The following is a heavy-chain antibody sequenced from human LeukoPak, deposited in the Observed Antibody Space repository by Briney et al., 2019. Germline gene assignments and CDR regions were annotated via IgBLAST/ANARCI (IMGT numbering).Heavy chain of an antibody. D-gene: IGHD3-3*01. CDR3: AKHNDFWSVSNWFDP. Sequence: GGSLRLSCAASGFTFSSYAMSWVRQAPGKGLEWVSSISGSGGTTYYADPVKGRFTISRDNSKNTLYLQMDSLRAEETALYYCAKHNDFWSVSNWFDPWGQGTLVIVSS. CDR2: ISGSGGTT. J-gene: IGHJ5*02. V-gene: IGHV3-23*01. CDR1: GFTFSSYA.